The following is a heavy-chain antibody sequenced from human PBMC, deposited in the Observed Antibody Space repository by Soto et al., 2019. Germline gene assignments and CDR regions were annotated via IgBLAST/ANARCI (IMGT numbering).Heavy chain of an antibody. CDR1: GGSISNFY. CDR2: ISYSGNT. CDR3: GLEV. Sequence: PSQTLSLTCTVSGGSISNFYWSWIRQPPGKGLEWIGYISYSGNTNYNPSLKSRVSISVDTSKNQLSLNLTSVTAADTAVYYFGLEVWGQGTTVTVSS. V-gene: IGHV4-59*01. J-gene: IGHJ6*02.